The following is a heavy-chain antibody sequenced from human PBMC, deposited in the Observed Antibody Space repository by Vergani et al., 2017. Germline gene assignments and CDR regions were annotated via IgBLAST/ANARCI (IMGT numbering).Heavy chain of an antibody. CDR3: AREVPIAARLGPFDW. CDR1: GFTFSSYA. J-gene: IGHJ4*02. D-gene: IGHD6-6*01. V-gene: IGHV3-30-3*01. CDR2: ISYDGSNK. Sequence: QVQLVESGGGVVQPGRSLRLSCAASGFTFSSYAMHWVRQAPGTGLEWVAVISYDGSNKYYADSVKCRFTISRDNSKNSLYLQMNRLRAEDTAVYYCAREVPIAARLGPFDWCSEGTLVTVSS.